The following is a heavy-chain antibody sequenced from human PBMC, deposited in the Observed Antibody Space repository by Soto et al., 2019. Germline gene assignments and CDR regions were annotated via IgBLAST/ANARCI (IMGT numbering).Heavy chain of an antibody. J-gene: IGHJ5*02. Sequence: SETLSLTCTVSGGSISSYYWSWIRQPPGKGLEWIGYIYYSGSTNYNPSLKSRVTISVDTSKNQFSLKLSSVTAADTAVYYCARDGDSSSPRWFDPWGQGTLVTVSS. CDR1: GGSISSYY. D-gene: IGHD6-6*01. V-gene: IGHV4-59*01. CDR2: IYYSGST. CDR3: ARDGDSSSPRWFDP.